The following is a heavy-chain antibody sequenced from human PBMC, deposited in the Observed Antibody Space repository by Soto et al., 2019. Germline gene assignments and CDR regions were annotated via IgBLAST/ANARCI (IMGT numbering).Heavy chain of an antibody. CDR3: ARAQGGSGSYYFYYYYYYMDV. J-gene: IGHJ6*03. CDR2: ISSSSSTI. V-gene: IGHV3-48*01. Sequence: GGSLRLSCAASGFTFSSYSMNWVRQAPGKGLEWVSYISSSSSTIYYADSVKGRFTISRDNAKNSLYLQMNSLTAEDTAVYYCARAQGGSGSYYFYYYYYYMDVWGKGTTVTVSS. CDR1: GFTFSSYS. D-gene: IGHD3-10*01.